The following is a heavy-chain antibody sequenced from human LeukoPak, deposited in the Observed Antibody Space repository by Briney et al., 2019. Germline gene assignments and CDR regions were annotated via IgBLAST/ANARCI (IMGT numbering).Heavy chain of an antibody. CDR1: GGSISSSYYY. CDR3: ASLTYYYDSSGYYYFPYYFDY. CDR2: IYYSGST. D-gene: IGHD3-22*01. J-gene: IGHJ4*02. V-gene: IGHV4-39*01. Sequence: SETLSLTCSVSGGSISSSYYYWGWIRQPPGKGLEWIGSIYYSGSTYYNPSLKSRVTISVDTSKSQFSLKLSSLTAADTAVYYCASLTYYYDSSGYYYFPYYFDYWGQGTLVTVSS.